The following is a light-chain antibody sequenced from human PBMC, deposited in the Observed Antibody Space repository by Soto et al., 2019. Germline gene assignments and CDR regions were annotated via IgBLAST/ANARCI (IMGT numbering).Light chain of an antibody. V-gene: IGKV3-15*01. Sequence: ETVMTQSPATLSVSQGARATLSCRASQSVFSNLAWYQQKLGQAPRLLIYGVSTRATDIPARFSGSGSGTEFTLTISSLQSEDFAVYYCQQYNTWPLTFGPGTKVDIK. CDR3: QQYNTWPLT. J-gene: IGKJ3*01. CDR1: QSVFSN. CDR2: GVS.